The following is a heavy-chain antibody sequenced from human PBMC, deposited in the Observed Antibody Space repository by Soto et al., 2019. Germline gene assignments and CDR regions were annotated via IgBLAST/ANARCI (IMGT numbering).Heavy chain of an antibody. D-gene: IGHD4-17*01. J-gene: IGHJ6*02. Sequence: QVQLVQSGAEVKKPGSSVKVSCKASGGTFSSYAISWVRQAPGQGLEWMGGIIPIFGTANYAQKFQGRVTITADESTSTAYMELSSLRSEDTAVYYCARTGLSDYGGTGSDYYNGMDVWGQGTTVTVSS. V-gene: IGHV1-69*12. CDR3: ARTGLSDYGGTGSDYYNGMDV. CDR1: GGTFSSYA. CDR2: IIPIFGTA.